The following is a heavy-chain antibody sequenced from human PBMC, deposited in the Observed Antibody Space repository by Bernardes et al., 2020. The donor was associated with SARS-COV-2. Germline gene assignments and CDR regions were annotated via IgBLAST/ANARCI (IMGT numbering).Heavy chain of an antibody. V-gene: IGHV3-30-3*01. J-gene: IGHJ6*02. CDR2: ISYDGSNK. D-gene: IGHD2-15*01. CDR1: GFTFSSYA. Sequence: GGSLRLSCAASGFTFSSYAMHWVRQAPGKGLEWVAVISYDGSNKYYADSVKGRFTISRDNSKNTLYLQMNSLRAEDTAVYYCARDPPPSEYCSGGSCYNYYYYGMDVWGQGTTVTVSS. CDR3: ARDPPPSEYCSGGSCYNYYYYGMDV.